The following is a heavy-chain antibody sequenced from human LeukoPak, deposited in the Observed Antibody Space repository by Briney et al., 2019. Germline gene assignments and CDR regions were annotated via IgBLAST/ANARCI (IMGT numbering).Heavy chain of an antibody. CDR2: ISYDGSNK. CDR3: ARSIVGATGFDY. CDR1: GFTFSSYA. J-gene: IGHJ4*02. V-gene: IGHV3-30-3*01. Sequence: PGGSLRLSCTASGFTFSSYAMHWVRQAPGMGLEWVAVISYDGSNKYYADSVKGRFTISRDNSKNTLYLQMNSLRAEDTAVYYCARSIVGATGFDYWGQGTLVTVSS. D-gene: IGHD1-26*01.